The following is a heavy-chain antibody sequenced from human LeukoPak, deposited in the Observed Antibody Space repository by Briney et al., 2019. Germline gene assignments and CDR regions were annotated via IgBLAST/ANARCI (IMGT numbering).Heavy chain of an antibody. CDR2: IYYSTNT. CDR1: GVSISSSNSY. V-gene: IGHV4-39*01. Sequence: SETLSLTCTVSGVSISSSNSYWGWIRQPPGQGLEWIGSIYYSTNTYYNPSVKSRVAISIDSSKNQFSLMLSSVTAADTAVYYCARQTGSGLFTLPGGQGTLVSVPS. J-gene: IGHJ4*02. CDR3: ARQTGSGLFTLP. D-gene: IGHD3/OR15-3a*01.